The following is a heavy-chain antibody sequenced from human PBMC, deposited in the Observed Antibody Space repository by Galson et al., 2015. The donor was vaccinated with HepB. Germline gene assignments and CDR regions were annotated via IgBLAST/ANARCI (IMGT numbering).Heavy chain of an antibody. V-gene: IGHV3-48*04. J-gene: IGHJ4*02. CDR1: GFTFSTYS. Sequence: SLRLSCAASGFTFSTYSMNWVRQAPGKGLEWVSYISSSSSTIYYADSVKGRFTISRDNAKNSLYLQMNSLRAEDTAVYYCARDSPYTQHYFDYWGQGSLVTVSS. D-gene: IGHD4-11*01. CDR3: ARDSPYTQHYFDY. CDR2: ISSSSSTI.